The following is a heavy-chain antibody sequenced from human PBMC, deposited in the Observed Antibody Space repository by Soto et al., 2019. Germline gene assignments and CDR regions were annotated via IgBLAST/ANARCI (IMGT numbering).Heavy chain of an antibody. V-gene: IGHV3-9*01. Sequence: EVQLVESGGGLVQPGRSLRLSCAASGFTFDDYAMHWVRQAPGKGLEWVLGISWNSGSIGYGDAVKGRFTISRDNAKNPLSLQMNNLRAEDTALYYFVKDSGSNIPSRFDYWGQGTLVTVSS. J-gene: IGHJ4*01. CDR3: VKDSGSNIPSRFDY. D-gene: IGHD6-13*01. CDR2: ISWNSGSI. CDR1: GFTFDDYA.